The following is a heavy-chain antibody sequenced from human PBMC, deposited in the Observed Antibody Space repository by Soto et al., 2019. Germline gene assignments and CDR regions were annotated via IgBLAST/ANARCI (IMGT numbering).Heavy chain of an antibody. V-gene: IGHV4-39*01. CDR1: GGSISSSSYY. CDR2: IYYSGST. J-gene: IGHJ4*02. Sequence: PSETLSLSCTVSGGSISSSSYYWSWLRQPPGKGLEWIGRIYYSGSTYYNTSPKSRVTISVDTSKNQFALKLSAVTAADTAVYYCARHTVTGTGFDYWGQGTMVTVYS. CDR3: ARHTVTGTGFDY. D-gene: IGHD1-20*01.